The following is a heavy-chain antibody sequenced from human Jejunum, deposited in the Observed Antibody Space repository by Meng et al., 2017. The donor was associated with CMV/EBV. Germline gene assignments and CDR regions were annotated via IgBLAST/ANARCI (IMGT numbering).Heavy chain of an antibody. J-gene: IGHJ4*02. CDR2: IYYTGST. CDR1: GSISSYY. V-gene: IGHV4-59*01. D-gene: IGHD3-3*01. CDR3: ARGGHYDLWSGYYPLDY. Sequence: GSISSYYGSWIRQPQGKGLEWIGCIYYTGSTNYNPSLKSRVTISVDTSTNQFSLKLSSVTAADTAVYYCARGGHYDLWSGYYPLDYWGQGTLVTVSS.